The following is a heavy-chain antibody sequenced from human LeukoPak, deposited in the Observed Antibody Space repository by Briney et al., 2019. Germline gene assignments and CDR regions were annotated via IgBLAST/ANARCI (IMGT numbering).Heavy chain of an antibody. J-gene: IGHJ6*03. Sequence: GGSLRLSCAASGFTVSNYYMSWVRQAPGKGLEWVSGISWNSGSIGYADSVKGRFTISRDNAKNSLYLQMNSLRAEDTALYYCAKDARGSSGWYGGGYYMDVWGKGTTVTVSS. CDR1: GFTVSNYY. V-gene: IGHV3-9*01. CDR3: AKDARGSSGWYGGGYYMDV. CDR2: ISWNSGSI. D-gene: IGHD6-19*01.